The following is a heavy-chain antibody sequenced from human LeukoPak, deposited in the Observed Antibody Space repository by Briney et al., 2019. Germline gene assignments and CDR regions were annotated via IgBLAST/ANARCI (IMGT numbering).Heavy chain of an antibody. CDR3: ASRTSSSDYYFDY. V-gene: IGHV5-51*01. CDR2: IYPGDSDT. D-gene: IGHD6-6*01. J-gene: IGHJ4*02. Sequence: GESLKISCKGSGYSFTSYWIGWVRQMPGKRLEWMGIIYPGDSDTRYSPSFQGQVTISADKSISTAYLQWSSLKASDTAMYYCASRTSSSDYYFDYWGQGTLVTVSS. CDR1: GYSFTSYW.